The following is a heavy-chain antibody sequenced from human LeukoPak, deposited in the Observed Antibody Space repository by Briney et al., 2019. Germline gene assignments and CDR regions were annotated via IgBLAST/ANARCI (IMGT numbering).Heavy chain of an antibody. J-gene: IGHJ4*02. CDR2: INPNSGVT. V-gene: IGHV1-2*02. D-gene: IGHD5-12*01. CDR1: GYTFTGYY. CDR3: ARVLDSGYPVWDC. Sequence: EASVKVSCKASGYTFTGYYMHWVRQAPGQGLEWMGWINPNSGVTNYAQKFQGRVTMTRDTSISTAYMELSRLRSDDTAVYYCARVLDSGYPVWDCWGQGTLVTVSS.